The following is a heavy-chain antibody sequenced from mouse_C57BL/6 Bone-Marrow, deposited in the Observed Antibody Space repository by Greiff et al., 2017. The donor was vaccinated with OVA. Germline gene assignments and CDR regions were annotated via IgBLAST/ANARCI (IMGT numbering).Heavy chain of an antibody. V-gene: IGHV1-20*01. CDR2: INPYNGVT. J-gene: IGHJ4*01. Sequence: EVQLQQSGPELVKPGDSVKISCKASGYSFTGYFMNWVMQSHGKSLEWIGRINPYNGVTFYNQKFKGKATLTVDKSSSTAHMELRSLTSEDSAVYYCARSHYYGSRGDAMDYWGQGTSVTVSS. D-gene: IGHD1-1*01. CDR3: ARSHYYGSRGDAMDY. CDR1: GYSFTGYF.